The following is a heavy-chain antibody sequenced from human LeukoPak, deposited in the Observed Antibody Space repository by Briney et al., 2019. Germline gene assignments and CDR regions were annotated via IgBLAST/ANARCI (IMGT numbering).Heavy chain of an antibody. CDR1: GGSISSGSYS. V-gene: IGHV4-61*02. J-gene: IGHJ4*02. CDR2: IYTSGST. D-gene: IGHD3-22*01. Sequence: SETLSLTCTVSGGSISSGSYSWSWIRQPAGKGLEWIGRIYTSGSTNYNPSLKSRVTIAVDTSKNQFSRKVSSVTTADTAVYYCARDEEYYYDSSVWGQGTLVTVSS. CDR3: ARDEEYYYDSSV.